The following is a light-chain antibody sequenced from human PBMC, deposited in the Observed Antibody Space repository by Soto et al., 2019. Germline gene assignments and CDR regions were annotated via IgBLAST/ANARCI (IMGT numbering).Light chain of an antibody. CDR1: QSISSY. CDR2: AAS. Sequence: DIQVTQSPSSLSASVGDRVTTTCRASQSISSYLNWYQQKPGKAPKLLIYAASSLQSGVPSRFSGSGSGTDFTLTISSLQPEDFATYYCQQSYNTRTFGQGTKVDI. V-gene: IGKV1-39*01. J-gene: IGKJ1*01. CDR3: QQSYNTRT.